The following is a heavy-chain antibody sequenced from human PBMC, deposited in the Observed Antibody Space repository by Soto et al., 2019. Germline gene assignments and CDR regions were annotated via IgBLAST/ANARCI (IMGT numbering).Heavy chain of an antibody. Sequence: EVQLLESGGGLVQPGGSLRLSCAASGCTFSSYGMTWVRQAPGKGLEWVSFSSATGAGTYYADSVKGRFTISRDNSKNTLYLHMTSLRADDTAVYYCAKDRRAGGNYGLYSDFWGQGALVIVSS. D-gene: IGHD1-7*01. J-gene: IGHJ4*02. V-gene: IGHV3-23*01. CDR1: GCTFSSYG. CDR3: AKDRRAGGNYGLYSDF. CDR2: SSATGAGT.